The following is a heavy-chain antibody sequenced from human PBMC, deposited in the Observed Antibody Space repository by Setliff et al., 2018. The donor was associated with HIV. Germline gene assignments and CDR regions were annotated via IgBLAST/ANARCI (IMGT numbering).Heavy chain of an antibody. CDR2: INPSGGST. V-gene: IGHV1-46*01. D-gene: IGHD3-3*01. Sequence: ASVKVSCKASGYTFTNYYMHWVRQAPGQGLEWMGIINPSGGSTSYQQIFQGRVTMTRDTSTSTGYMELSSLRSEDTAVYYCARGSSALIMREFYDFWSATRDAWDYWGQGTLVTVSS. CDR1: GYTFTNYY. J-gene: IGHJ4*02. CDR3: ARGSSALIMREFYDFWSATRDAWDY.